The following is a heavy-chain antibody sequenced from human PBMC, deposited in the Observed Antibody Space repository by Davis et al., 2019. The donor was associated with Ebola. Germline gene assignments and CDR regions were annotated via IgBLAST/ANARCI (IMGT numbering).Heavy chain of an antibody. CDR1: GFNSDEHG. D-gene: IGHD2-2*01. CDR2: ISWNGDSI. CDR3: AKGIVPAASLYYYGMDV. Sequence: PGGSLRLSCVVSGFNSDEHGMHWVRQAPGKGLEWVSGISWNGDSIAYADSVKGRFTISRDNAKHSLYLQMNSLRAEDTALYYCAKGIVPAASLYYYGMDVWGQGTTVTVSS. V-gene: IGHV3-9*02. J-gene: IGHJ6*02.